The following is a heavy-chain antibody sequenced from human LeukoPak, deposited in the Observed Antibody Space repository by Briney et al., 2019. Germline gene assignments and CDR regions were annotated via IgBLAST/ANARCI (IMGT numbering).Heavy chain of an antibody. J-gene: IGHJ3*02. CDR2: ISSSGSTI. V-gene: IGHV3-11*01. CDR1: GFTFSDYY. CDR3: ARDEGIAAAHAFDI. Sequence: PGGSLRLSCAASGFTFSDYYMSWIRQAPGKGLEWVSYISSSGSTIYYADSVKGRFTISRDNAKNSLYLQMNSLRAEDMAVYYCARDEGIAAAHAFDIWGQGTMVTVSS. D-gene: IGHD6-13*01.